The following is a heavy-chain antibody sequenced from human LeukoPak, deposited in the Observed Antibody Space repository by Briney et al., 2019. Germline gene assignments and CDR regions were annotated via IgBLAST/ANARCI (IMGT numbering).Heavy chain of an antibody. J-gene: IGHJ6*02. D-gene: IGHD3-3*01. CDR1: GGTFSSYA. CDR3: AAPFLVFNYYYGMDV. CDR2: ISGSGGST. V-gene: IGHV3-23*01. Sequence: SCKASGGTFSSYAMSWVRQAPGKGLEWVSAISGSGGSTYYADSVKGRFTISRDNSKNTLYLQMNSLRAEDTAVYYCAAPFLVFNYYYGMDVWGQGTTVTVSS.